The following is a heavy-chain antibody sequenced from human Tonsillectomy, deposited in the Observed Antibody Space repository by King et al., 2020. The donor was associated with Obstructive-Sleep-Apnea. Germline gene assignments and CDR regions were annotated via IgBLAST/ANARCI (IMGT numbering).Heavy chain of an antibody. J-gene: IGHJ6*02. CDR2: ISWDVGST. D-gene: IGHD6-19*01. CDR1: GFTFDDYA. V-gene: IGHV3-43D*03. CDR3: AKDLGIAVALGGMDV. Sequence: QLVQSGGVVVQPGGSLRLSCAASGFTFDDYAVHWVRQAPGKGLEWVSLISWDVGSTSFEDSVKGRLTISRDNSKNSLYLQMNSLRAEDTALYYCAKDLGIAVALGGMDVWGQGTTVTVSS.